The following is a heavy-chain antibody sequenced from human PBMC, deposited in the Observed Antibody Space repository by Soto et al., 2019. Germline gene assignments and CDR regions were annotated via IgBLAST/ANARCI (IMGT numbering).Heavy chain of an antibody. J-gene: IGHJ4*02. D-gene: IGHD6-13*01. V-gene: IGHV4-31*02. Sequence: QVQLQESGPGLVKPSQTLSLTWTVSGGSISSGGYYWSWIRQHPGKGLEWIGYIYYSGSTYYNPSLKSRVTISVDTSKNQFYLKLSSVTAADTAVYYCARERYSSSGFYYWGQGTLVTVSS. CDR1: GGSISSGGYY. CDR2: IYYSGST. CDR3: ARERYSSSGFYY.